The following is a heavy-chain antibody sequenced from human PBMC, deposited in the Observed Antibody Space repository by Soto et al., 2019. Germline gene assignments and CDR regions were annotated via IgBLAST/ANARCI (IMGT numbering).Heavy chain of an antibody. Sequence: GGSLRLSCAVSGFTFSNYGIHWVRQAPGKGLEWVAVISYDGSNKYYADSVQGRFTISRDNSKSTLYLQMNSLRGEDTAVYYCAKGGRATVEPPSDYWGQGTLVTVSS. CDR3: AKGGRATVEPPSDY. J-gene: IGHJ4*02. CDR1: GFTFSNYG. D-gene: IGHD4-4*01. V-gene: IGHV3-30*18. CDR2: ISYDGSNK.